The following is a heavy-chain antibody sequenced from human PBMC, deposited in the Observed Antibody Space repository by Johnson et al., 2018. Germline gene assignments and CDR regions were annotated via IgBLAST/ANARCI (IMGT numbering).Heavy chain of an antibody. J-gene: IGHJ6*03. CDR1: GFTFSSYG. Sequence: QVQLQESGGGVVQPGRSLRLSCAASGFTFSSYGMHWVRQAPGKGLEWVALISYDGSNKYYTDSVKGRFPISRDNSKNTLYLQMNSMRGEDTAMYYCAKDSAPYGRNYYYYMDVWGKGATVTVSS. V-gene: IGHV3-30*18. D-gene: IGHD3-10*01. CDR2: ISYDGSNK. CDR3: AKDSAPYGRNYYYYMDV.